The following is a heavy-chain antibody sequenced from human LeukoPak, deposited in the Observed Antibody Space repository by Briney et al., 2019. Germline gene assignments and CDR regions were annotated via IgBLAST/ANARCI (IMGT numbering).Heavy chain of an antibody. CDR2: INPNSGGT. V-gene: IGHV1-2*02. J-gene: IGHJ4*02. D-gene: IGHD3-3*01. CDR3: ARGPPLRFLEWLLYGDY. Sequence: GASVKVSCKASGYTFTGYYMHWVRQAPGQGLEWMGWINPNSGGTNYAQKFQGRVTMTRDTSISTAYMELSRLRSDDTAVYYCARGPPLRFLEWLLYGDYWGQGTLVTVSS. CDR1: GYTFTGYY.